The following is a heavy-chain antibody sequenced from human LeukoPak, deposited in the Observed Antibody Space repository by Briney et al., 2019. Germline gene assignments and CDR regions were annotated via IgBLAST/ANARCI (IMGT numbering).Heavy chain of an antibody. CDR2: INHSGST. CDR1: GGSFSGYY. D-gene: IGHD3-10*01. J-gene: IGHJ4*02. V-gene: IGHV4-34*01. CDR3: ARGVVLWFGELLGSYYFDY. Sequence: SETLSLTCAVYGGSFSGYYWSWIRQPPGKGLEWIGEINHSGSTNYNPSLKSRVTISVDTSKNQFSLKLSSVTAADTAVYYCARGVVLWFGELLGSYYFDYWGQGTLVTVSS.